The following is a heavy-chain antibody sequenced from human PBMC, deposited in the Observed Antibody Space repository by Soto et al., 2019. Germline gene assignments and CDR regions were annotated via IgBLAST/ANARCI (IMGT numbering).Heavy chain of an antibody. CDR1: GFTFSRHT. D-gene: IGHD3-16*02. CDR3: ARDRLRLGELSLLGYFDY. Sequence: QVQVEESGGGVVQPGRSLRLSCAASGFTFSRHTMHWVRQAPGKGLEWVASISYDGSNKYYADSVKGRFTISRDNSKNTLSVQMDSLRAEDTAVYYCARDRLRLGELSLLGYFDYWGQGTLVTVSS. V-gene: IGHV3-30*04. J-gene: IGHJ4*02. CDR2: ISYDGSNK.